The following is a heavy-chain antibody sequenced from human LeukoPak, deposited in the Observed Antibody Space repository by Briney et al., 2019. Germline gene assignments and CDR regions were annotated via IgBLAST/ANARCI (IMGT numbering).Heavy chain of an antibody. CDR2: VYYNGVT. D-gene: IGHD2-2*01. J-gene: IGHJ4*02. CDR1: GGSISNYY. V-gene: IGHV4-59*01. CDR3: ARDAGTCSSTSCSDYLDF. Sequence: TSETLSLTCTVSGGSISNYYWSWIRQPPGKGLEWIGYVYYNGVTHYNPSLQSRISISVDMSKNQFSLKVTSVTAADTAVYYCARDAGTCSSTSCSDYLDFWGQGTQVTVSS.